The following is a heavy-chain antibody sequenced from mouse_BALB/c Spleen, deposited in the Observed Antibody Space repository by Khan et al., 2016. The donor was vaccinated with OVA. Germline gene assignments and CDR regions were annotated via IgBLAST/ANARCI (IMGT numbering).Heavy chain of an antibody. D-gene: IGHD2-4*01. CDR3: AIFDYDGIDH. CDR2: MHFSGST. V-gene: IGHV3-1*02. J-gene: IGHJ2*01. Sequence: EVQLQESGPDLVEPSQSLSLTCTVTGFSITSDYSWHWIRQFPGNKLEWLGYMHFSGSTNYNPSFKSRISITRDSSRNQFFLQLNSVTTEDSATYYCAIFDYDGIDHGGQGTTLTGSS. CDR1: GFSITSDYS.